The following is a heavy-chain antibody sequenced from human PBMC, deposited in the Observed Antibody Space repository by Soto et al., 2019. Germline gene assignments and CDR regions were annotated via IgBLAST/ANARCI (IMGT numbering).Heavy chain of an antibody. Sequence: TLSLTCAVSGDSIIGIYHWAWIRQPPGKALEWLALIYWDDGKRYSPSLKTRLNITKDTSKNQVVLTLTNVDPVDTATYYCAHRPAYDISTGYYPFDYWGQGSLVTVSS. J-gene: IGHJ4*02. D-gene: IGHD3-9*01. CDR2: IYWDDGK. V-gene: IGHV2-5*02. CDR3: AHRPAYDISTGYYPFDY. CDR1: GDSIIGIYHW.